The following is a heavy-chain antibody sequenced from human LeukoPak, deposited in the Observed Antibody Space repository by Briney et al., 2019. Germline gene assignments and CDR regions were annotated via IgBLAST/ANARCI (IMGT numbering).Heavy chain of an antibody. Sequence: SETLSLTCTVSGGSISSYYWSWIRQPPGKGLEWIGYIYYSGSTNYNPSLKSRVTISVDTSKNQFSLKLSSVTAADTAVYYCARQTRTAGDYYYYGMDVWGQGTTVTVSS. D-gene: IGHD1-1*01. CDR2: IYYSGST. V-gene: IGHV4-59*08. CDR1: GGSISSYY. J-gene: IGHJ6*02. CDR3: ARQTRTAGDYYYYGMDV.